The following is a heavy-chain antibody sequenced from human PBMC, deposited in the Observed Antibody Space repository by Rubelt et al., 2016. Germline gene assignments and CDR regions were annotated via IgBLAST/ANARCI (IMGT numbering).Heavy chain of an antibody. CDR3: ARTHYYYYGMDV. CDR2: INSDGSST. Sequence: TFSSYWMHWVRQAPGKGLVWVSRINSDGSSTSYADSVKGRFTISRDNSKNTLYLQMNSLRAEDTAVYYCARTHYYYYGMDVWGQGTTVTVSS. V-gene: IGHV3-74*01. CDR1: TFSSYW. J-gene: IGHJ6*02.